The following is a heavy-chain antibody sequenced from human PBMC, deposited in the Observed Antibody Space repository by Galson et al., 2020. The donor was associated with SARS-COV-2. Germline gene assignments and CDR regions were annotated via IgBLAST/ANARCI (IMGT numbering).Heavy chain of an antibody. CDR1: GFTFSSYD. Sequence: GESLKISCAASGFTFSSYDMHWVRQATGKGLEWVSAIGTAGDTYYPGSVKGRFTISRENAKNSLYLQMNSLRAGDTAVYYCARDMYGGFDYWGQGTLVTVSS. V-gene: IGHV3-13*01. CDR2: IGTAGDT. D-gene: IGHD4-17*01. CDR3: ARDMYGGFDY. J-gene: IGHJ4*02.